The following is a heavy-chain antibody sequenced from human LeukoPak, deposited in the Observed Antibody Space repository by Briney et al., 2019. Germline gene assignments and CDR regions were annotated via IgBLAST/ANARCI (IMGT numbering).Heavy chain of an antibody. CDR2: INHSGST. CDR1: GGSFSGYY. J-gene: IGHJ4*02. Sequence: SETLSLTCAVYGGSFSGYYWSWIRQPPGKGLEWIGEINHSGSTNYNPSLKSRVTMSVDTSKNQFSLKLTSVTAADTAVYYCARYYFDTSGSKPYEYWGQGTLVTVSS. CDR3: ARYYFDTSGSKPYEY. V-gene: IGHV4-34*01. D-gene: IGHD3-22*01.